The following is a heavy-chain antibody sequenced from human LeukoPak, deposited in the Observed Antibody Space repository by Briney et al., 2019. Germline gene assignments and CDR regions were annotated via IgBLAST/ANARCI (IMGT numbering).Heavy chain of an antibody. CDR2: ILYDGTDK. V-gene: IGHV3-30*04. J-gene: IGHJ5*02. D-gene: IGHD6-19*01. CDR1: GFTFSSYA. CDR3: ARDPLSHSSRGQLGWSDP. Sequence: PGGSLRLSCAASGFTFSSYAMHWVRQAPGKGLEWVAVILYDGTDKYYVDSVKGRFTISRGNSKNTLYLQMNSLRAEDTAVYYCARDPLSHSSRGQLGWSDPWGQGTLVTVSS.